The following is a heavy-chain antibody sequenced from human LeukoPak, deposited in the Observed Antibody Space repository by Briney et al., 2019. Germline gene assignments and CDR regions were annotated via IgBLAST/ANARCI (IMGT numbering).Heavy chain of an antibody. J-gene: IGHJ5*02. CDR2: IYYSGST. CDR1: GGSVSSYY. D-gene: IGHD6-13*01. CDR3: ARYSSSWYGFYNWFDP. Sequence: SETLSLTCTVSGGSVSSYYWSWIRQPPGKGLEWIGYIYYSGSTNYNPSLKSRVTISVDTSKNQFSLKLSSVTAADTAVYYCARYSSSWYGFYNWFDPWGQGTLVTASS. V-gene: IGHV4-59*08.